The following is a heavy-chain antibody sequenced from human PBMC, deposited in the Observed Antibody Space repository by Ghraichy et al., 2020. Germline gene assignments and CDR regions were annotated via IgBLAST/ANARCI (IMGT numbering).Heavy chain of an antibody. CDR3: AKDVRPDGVYGMDH. V-gene: IGHV3-23*01. Sequence: GGSLRLSCAASGFTFNAYSMNWVRQAPGKGLEWVAYINGSGRTTYYADSVKGRFTISRDNTKNTLFLQMNSLRAEDTAVYYCAKDVRPDGVYGMDHWGQGTLVTVSS. CDR1: GFTFNAYS. D-gene: IGHD5/OR15-5a*01. CDR2: INGSGRTT. J-gene: IGHJ4*02.